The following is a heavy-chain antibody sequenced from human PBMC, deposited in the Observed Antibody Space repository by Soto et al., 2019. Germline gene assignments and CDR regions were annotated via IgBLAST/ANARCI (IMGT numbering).Heavy chain of an antibody. Sequence: EVQLVESGGGLVQPGGSLRLSCAASQFTFSRYWMHWVRQAPGKGLMWVSRINSDGSRTTYADSVKGRFTISTDNAKNTLFLQMNSLRAEDSAVYYCVRVATGSYDWFDPWGQGTLVTVSS. D-gene: IGHD1-26*01. CDR1: QFTFSRYW. CDR2: INSDGSRT. V-gene: IGHV3-74*03. J-gene: IGHJ5*02. CDR3: VRVATGSYDWFDP.